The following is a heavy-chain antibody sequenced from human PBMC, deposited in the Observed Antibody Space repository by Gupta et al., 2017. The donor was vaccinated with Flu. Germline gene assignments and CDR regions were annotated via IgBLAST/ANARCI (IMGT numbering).Heavy chain of an antibody. CDR1: GFPFSRYG. J-gene: IGHJ6*02. V-gene: IGHV3-30*18. CDR3: AKDPALYRRGGGMLMDV. CDR2: ISYDGSNK. D-gene: IGHD2-8*01. Sequence: QVPLVESGGGVVQPGRSLSLSCSASGFPFSRYGMHWVRTAQGKGLEWVAVISYDGSNKYYADSVKGRFTISRDNSKNTLYLQMNSLRSEDTAVYYCAKDPALYRRGGGMLMDVWGQGTTVTVSS.